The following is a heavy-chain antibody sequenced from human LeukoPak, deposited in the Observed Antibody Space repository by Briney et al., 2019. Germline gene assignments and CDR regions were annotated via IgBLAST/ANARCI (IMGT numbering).Heavy chain of an antibody. CDR1: GYTFTGYY. D-gene: IGHD5-12*01. V-gene: IGHV1-2*02. CDR3: ARGNSGYDYVGIEPLPINYYYYYMDV. J-gene: IGHJ6*03. Sequence: GASVKVSCKASGYTFTGYYMHWVRQAPGQGLEWMGWINPNSGGTNYAQKFQGRVAMTRDTSISTAYMELSRLRSDDTAVYYCARGNSGYDYVGIEPLPINYYYYYMDVWGKGTTVTISS. CDR2: INPNSGGT.